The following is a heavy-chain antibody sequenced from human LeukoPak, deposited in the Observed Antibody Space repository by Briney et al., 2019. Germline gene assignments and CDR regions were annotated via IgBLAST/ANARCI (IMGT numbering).Heavy chain of an antibody. CDR1: GCTFTSYD. CDR2: MNPNSGNT. V-gene: IGHV1-8*03. D-gene: IGHD4-17*01. J-gene: IGHJ4*02. CDR3: ARSYGDY. Sequence: ASVKVSCKASGCTFTSYDINWVRQATGQGLEWMGWMNPNSGNTGYAQKFQGSVTITRNTSISKAYKQLSNMRSEDTAVYYCARSYGDYWGQGTLVTVSS.